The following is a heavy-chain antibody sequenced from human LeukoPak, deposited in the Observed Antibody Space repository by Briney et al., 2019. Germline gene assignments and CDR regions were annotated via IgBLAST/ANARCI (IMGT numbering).Heavy chain of an antibody. J-gene: IGHJ5*02. CDR1: GGSISSYY. V-gene: IGHV4-59*01. CDR3: ATSLRNEYSSSPGWFDP. D-gene: IGHD6-6*01. CDR2: IYNSGST. Sequence: SETLSLTCTVSGGSISSYYWSWIRQPPGKGLEWIGYIYNSGSTNYNPSLKSRVTISVDTSKNQFSLKLSSVTAADTAVYYCATSLRNEYSSSPGWFDPWGQGTLVTVSS.